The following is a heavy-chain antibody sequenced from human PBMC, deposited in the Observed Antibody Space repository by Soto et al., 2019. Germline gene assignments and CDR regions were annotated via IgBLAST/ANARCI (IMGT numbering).Heavy chain of an antibody. CDR1: GFLFRSYL. CDR3: AKEPSSRGWDRFDS. Sequence: PGGSLRLSCAASGFLFRSYLMSWVRQAPGKGLEWVSAISGSGPGTYYADSVKGRFTISRDNSKNTVYLQMNSLRAGDTAVYYCAKEPSSRGWDRFDSWGQGTLVTVPS. V-gene: IGHV3-23*01. D-gene: IGHD6-19*01. J-gene: IGHJ4*02. CDR2: ISGSGPGT.